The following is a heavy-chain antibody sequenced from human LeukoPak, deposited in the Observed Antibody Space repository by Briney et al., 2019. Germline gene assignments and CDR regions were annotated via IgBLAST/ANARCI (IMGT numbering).Heavy chain of an antibody. V-gene: IGHV4-39*01. CDR1: GDSIGSSTYY. J-gene: IGHJ4*02. CDR2: IFYSGST. Sequence: SETLSLTCTVSGDSIGSSTYYWGWLRQPPGQGPEWIGSIFYSGSTFYKPSLESRLTMSVKMSKNQFSLRLSSVTAADTAVYYCARIPCTGGSCYYFDSWGQGILVIVSS. D-gene: IGHD2-15*01. CDR3: ARIPCTGGSCYYFDS.